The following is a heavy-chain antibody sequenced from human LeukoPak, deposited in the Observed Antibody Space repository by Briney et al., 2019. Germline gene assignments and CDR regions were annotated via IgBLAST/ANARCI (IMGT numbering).Heavy chain of an antibody. J-gene: IGHJ6*03. Sequence: SETLSLTCTVSSGSISSGSYYWSWIRQPAGKGLEWIGRIYTSGSTNYNPSLKSRVTMSVDTSKNQFSLKLSSVTAADTAVYYCAREADYYDSSGYYYYYYMDVWGKGTTVTISS. CDR3: AREADYYDSSGYYYYYYMDV. D-gene: IGHD3-22*01. CDR2: IYTSGST. V-gene: IGHV4-61*02. CDR1: SGSISSGSYY.